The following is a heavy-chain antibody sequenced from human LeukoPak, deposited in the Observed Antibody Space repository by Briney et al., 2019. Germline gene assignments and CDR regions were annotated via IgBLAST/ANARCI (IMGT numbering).Heavy chain of an antibody. D-gene: IGHD3-22*01. CDR2: ITCHGCRT. J-gene: IGHJ4*02. Sequence: GGSLRLSCTASGFTIDDYAMQWVPQAPPKGVQCVSLITCHGCRTHYRDSVKSLFTISRENSKTSLYMQMNSLRTDDTALYYCAKVLGYYDSSGYYQEGGFDYWGQGTLVTVSS. CDR3: AKVLGYYDSSGYYQEGGFDY. V-gene: IGHV3-43*02. CDR1: GFTIDDYA.